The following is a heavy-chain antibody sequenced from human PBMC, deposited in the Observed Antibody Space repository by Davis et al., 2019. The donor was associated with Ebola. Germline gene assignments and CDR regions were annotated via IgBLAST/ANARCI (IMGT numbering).Heavy chain of an antibody. CDR2: ISGYDGVT. V-gene: IGHV1-18*01. D-gene: IGHD2-2*01. J-gene: IGHJ5*02. Sequence: ASVKVSCKDSGGNLSNYAFSWVRQVPGQGLEWMGWISGYDGVTKYSEKYEGRITLTTETSTSTAYMEVRSLTSDDTALYYCARDGLVPDAIRGGFDPWGQGMLVTVSS. CDR3: ARDGLVPDAIRGGFDP. CDR1: GGNLSNYA.